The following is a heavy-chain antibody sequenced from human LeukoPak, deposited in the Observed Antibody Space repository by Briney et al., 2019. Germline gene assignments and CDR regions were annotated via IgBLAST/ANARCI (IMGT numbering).Heavy chain of an antibody. Sequence: PSETPSLTCTVSGGSISNYYWSWIRQPPGKGLELIGYIYYIGNTDYNPSLQSRATISVATSKNQFSLKLTSVTAADTAVYSCARWNEGLDDWGQGALVTVSS. CDR2: IYYIGNT. V-gene: IGHV4-59*01. J-gene: IGHJ4*02. D-gene: IGHD1-1*01. CDR3: ARWNEGLDD. CDR1: GGSISNYY.